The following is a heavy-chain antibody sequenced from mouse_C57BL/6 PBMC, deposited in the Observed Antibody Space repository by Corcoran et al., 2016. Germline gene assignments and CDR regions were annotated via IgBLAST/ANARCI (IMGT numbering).Heavy chain of an antibody. Sequence: QIQLVQSGPELKKPGETVKISCKASGYTFTTYGMSWVKQAPGKGLKWMGWINTYAGVPTYADDFKGRFAFSLETSASTAYLQINNLKNEDTATYFCAGEGSSNWDRFAYWGQGTLVTVSA. CDR2: INTYAGVP. D-gene: IGHD4-1*01. CDR1: GYTFTTYG. J-gene: IGHJ3*01. V-gene: IGHV9-3*01. CDR3: AGEGSSNWDRFAY.